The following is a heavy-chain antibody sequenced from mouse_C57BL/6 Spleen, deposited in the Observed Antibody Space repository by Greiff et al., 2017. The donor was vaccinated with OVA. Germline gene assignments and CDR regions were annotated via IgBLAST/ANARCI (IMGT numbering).Heavy chain of an antibody. CDR1: GYTFTSYG. CDR3: AREGGYPFAY. J-gene: IGHJ3*01. CDR2: IYPRSGNT. D-gene: IGHD5-1-1*01. Sequence: QVTLKESGAELARPGASVKLSCKASGYTFTSYGISWVKQRTGQGLEWIGEIYPRSGNTYYNEKFKGKATLTADKSSSTAYMELRSLTSEDSAVYFCAREGGYPFAYWGQGTLVTVSA. V-gene: IGHV1-81*01.